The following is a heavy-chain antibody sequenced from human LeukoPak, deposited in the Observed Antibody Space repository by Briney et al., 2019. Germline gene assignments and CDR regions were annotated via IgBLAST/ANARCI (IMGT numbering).Heavy chain of an antibody. Sequence: SVSLSCPSSASTFTSYGISRVRQAPAPGHELLGCFSAYNGNTNYAQKIQGRVTMTTDTSTSTAYMELRSLRSDDTAVYYCARDWDIVATEEGGSPDYFDYWGQGTLVTVSS. CDR1: ASTFTSYG. J-gene: IGHJ4*02. V-gene: IGHV1-18*04. D-gene: IGHD5-12*01. CDR2: FSAYNGNT. CDR3: ARDWDIVATEEGGSPDYFDY.